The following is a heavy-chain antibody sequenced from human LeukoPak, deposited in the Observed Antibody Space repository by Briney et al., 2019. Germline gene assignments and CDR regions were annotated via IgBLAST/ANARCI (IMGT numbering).Heavy chain of an antibody. CDR3: ARGGRDGDNADTPLCWFDP. V-gene: IGHV3-23*01. CDR1: GFTFSSYA. Sequence: PGGSLRLSCAASGFTFSSYAMSWVRRAPGKGLEWVSEISGGGGNTYYADSVKGRFTISRDNSKNTVYLQMNSLRTEDTAVYYCARGGRDGDNADTPLCWFDPWGQGTLVTVSS. CDR2: ISGGGGNT. J-gene: IGHJ5*02. D-gene: IGHD4-17*01.